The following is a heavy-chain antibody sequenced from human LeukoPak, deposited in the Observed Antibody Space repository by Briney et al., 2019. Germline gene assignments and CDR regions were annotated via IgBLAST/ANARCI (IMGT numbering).Heavy chain of an antibody. CDR3: ARGNDYGDFGEY. CDR1: GYTFSDYY. D-gene: IGHD4-17*01. J-gene: IGHJ4*02. CDR2: INPNSGDT. Sequence: GASVKVSCKTSGYTFSDYYIHWIRQAPGQGLEWVGWINPNSGDTDYAQKFQGRVTVTRDTSISTAYMELGRLRSDDTAVYYCARGNDYGDFGEYWGQGTLVTVSS. V-gene: IGHV1-2*02.